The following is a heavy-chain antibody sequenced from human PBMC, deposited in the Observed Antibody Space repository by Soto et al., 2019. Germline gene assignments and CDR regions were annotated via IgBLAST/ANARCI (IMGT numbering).Heavy chain of an antibody. Sequence: GGSLRLSCTASGFTFGDYAMSWFRQAPGKGLEWVGFIRSKAYGGKTEYAASVKGRFTISIDDSKNIAYLQMNSLKTEDTAVYYCTRGYSSSYYYYYYMDVWGKGTTVTVSS. V-gene: IGHV3-49*03. J-gene: IGHJ6*03. CDR3: TRGYSSSYYYYYYMDV. CDR2: IRSKAYGGKT. CDR1: GFTFGDYA. D-gene: IGHD6-6*01.